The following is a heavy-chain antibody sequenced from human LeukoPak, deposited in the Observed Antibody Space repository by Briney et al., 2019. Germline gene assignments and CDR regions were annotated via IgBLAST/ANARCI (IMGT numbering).Heavy chain of an antibody. CDR3: AKGSSSSRPYYFDY. CDR2: LANSGGST. Sequence: PGGSLRLSCAASGFTFSNYVMSWVRQAPGEGLEWISALANSGGSTYYADSVKGRFTISRDNSKNTLYLQMNSLRADDPAIYYCAKGSSSSRPYYFDYWGQGALVTVSS. D-gene: IGHD6-13*01. CDR1: GFTFSNYV. V-gene: IGHV3-23*01. J-gene: IGHJ4*02.